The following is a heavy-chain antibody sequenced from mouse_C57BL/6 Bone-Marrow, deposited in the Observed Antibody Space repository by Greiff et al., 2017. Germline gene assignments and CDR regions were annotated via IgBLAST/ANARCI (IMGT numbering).Heavy chain of an antibody. CDR1: GYAFSSSW. CDR2: IYPGDGDT. J-gene: IGHJ2*01. V-gene: IGHV1-82*01. CDR3: ARGDYGSPDY. D-gene: IGHD1-1*01. Sequence: VQLQQSGPELVKPGASVKISCKASGYAFSSSWMNWVKQRPGKGLEWIGRIYPGDGDTNYNGKFKGKATLTADTSSSTAYMQLSSLTSEDSAVYFCARGDYGSPDYWGQGTTLTVSS.